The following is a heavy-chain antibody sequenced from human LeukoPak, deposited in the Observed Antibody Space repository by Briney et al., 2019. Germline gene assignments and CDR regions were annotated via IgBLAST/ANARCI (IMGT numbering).Heavy chain of an antibody. D-gene: IGHD3-10*01. CDR1: GGSISPYY. Sequence: SETLSLTCTVSGGSISPYYWSWIRQPAGKGLEWIGRIYTSGNSNYNPSLKSRVTMSVDTSKNQFSLKLASVTAADTAVYYCARAGHGSGSSADYWGQGTLVTGSS. J-gene: IGHJ4*02. CDR2: IYTSGNS. CDR3: ARAGHGSGSSADY. V-gene: IGHV4-4*07.